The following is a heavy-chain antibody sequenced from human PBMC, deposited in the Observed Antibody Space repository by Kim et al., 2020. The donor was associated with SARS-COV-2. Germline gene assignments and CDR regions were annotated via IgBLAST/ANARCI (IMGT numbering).Heavy chain of an antibody. CDR2: IYYSGST. V-gene: IGHV4-59*01. CDR3: VTQDTAIAFDS. D-gene: IGHD5-18*01. J-gene: IGHJ3*02. CDR1: GGSISSYY. Sequence: SETLSLTCTVSGGSISSYYWSWIRQPPGKGLEWIGYIYYSGSTNYNPSLKSRVTISVDTSKNQFSLKLSSVTAADTAVYYCVTQDTAIAFDSWGQGTMVTDSS.